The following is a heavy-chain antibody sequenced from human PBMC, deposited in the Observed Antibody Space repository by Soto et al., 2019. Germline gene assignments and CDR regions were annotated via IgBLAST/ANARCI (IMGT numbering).Heavy chain of an antibody. CDR3: AKDCRPDGSWPFDY. J-gene: IGHJ4*02. V-gene: IGHV3-23*01. CDR1: GFIFSTYA. D-gene: IGHD3-22*01. CDR2: IIGNGAEI. Sequence: SLRLSCEASGFIFSTYAMSWVRQAPGKGLEWVAGIIGNGAEIRYADSVKGRFTISRDNSKKTLFLQMFSLRAGDTAIYYCAKDCRPDGSWPFDYWGQGTLVTVSS.